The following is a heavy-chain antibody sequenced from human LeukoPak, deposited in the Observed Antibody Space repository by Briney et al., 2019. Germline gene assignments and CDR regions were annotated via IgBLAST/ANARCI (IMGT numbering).Heavy chain of an antibody. Sequence: GRSLRLSCAASGFTFRSHWMHCVRQAPGKWLVWVSRIKGDESYTNHADSVKGRFTITTDNAKNTLYLQMTSRRAEDTAIYYCVRDGDVYNFDHWGQGTLVTVSS. D-gene: IGHD5-24*01. V-gene: IGHV3-74*01. CDR3: VRDGDVYNFDH. CDR1: GFTFRSHW. J-gene: IGHJ4*02. CDR2: IKGDESYT.